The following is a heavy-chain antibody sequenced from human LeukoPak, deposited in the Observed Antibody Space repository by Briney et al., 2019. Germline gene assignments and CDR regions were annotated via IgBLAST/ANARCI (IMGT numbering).Heavy chain of an antibody. V-gene: IGHV3-15*01. Sequence: GGSLRLSCAASGFTFSKVWMSWVRQAPGKGLEWVGRIKSKTDGGTIDYAAPVKGRFTISRDDSKDTLFLQMNSLKTEDAAVYYCTTDLSELDDSGYYAKYFHHWGQGTLVSVSS. D-gene: IGHD3-22*01. CDR1: GFTFSKVW. CDR2: IKSKTDGGTI. CDR3: TTDLSELDDSGYYAKYFHH. J-gene: IGHJ1*01.